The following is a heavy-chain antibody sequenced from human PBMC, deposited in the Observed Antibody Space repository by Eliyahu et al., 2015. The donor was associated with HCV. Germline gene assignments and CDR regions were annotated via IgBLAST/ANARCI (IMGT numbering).Heavy chain of an antibody. CDR3: ARPTTIFGVVTTI. J-gene: IGHJ4*02. D-gene: IGHD3-3*01. CDR1: GYSFTSYW. V-gene: IGHV5-10-1*01. CDR2: XDPSDSYT. Sequence: EVQLVQSGAEVKKPGESLRISCKGSGYSFTSYWISWVXQMPGKGLEWMGRXDPSDSYTNXSPSFQGHVTISADKSISTAYLQWSSLKASDTAMYYCARPTTIFGVVTTIWGQGTLVTVSS.